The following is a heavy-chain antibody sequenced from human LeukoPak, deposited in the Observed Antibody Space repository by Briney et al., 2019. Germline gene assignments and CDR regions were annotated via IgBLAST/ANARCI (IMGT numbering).Heavy chain of an antibody. CDR3: ARAANDYGDYVRGGYFDY. V-gene: IGHV1-69*13. Sequence: SVKVSCKASGGTFSSYAISWVRQAPGQGLEWMGGIIPIFGTANYAQKFQGRVTITADESTSTAYMELSSLRSEDTAVYYCARAANDYGDYVRGGYFDYWGQGTLVTVSS. D-gene: IGHD4-17*01. CDR1: GGTFSSYA. J-gene: IGHJ4*02. CDR2: IIPIFGTA.